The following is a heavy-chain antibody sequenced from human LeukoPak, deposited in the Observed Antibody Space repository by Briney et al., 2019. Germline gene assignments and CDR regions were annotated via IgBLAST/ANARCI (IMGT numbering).Heavy chain of an antibody. Sequence: GGSLRLSCAASGFTFSNYGMSWVRQAPGKGLEWVSGISGSGGSTYYADSVKDRFTISRDNSKNSLYLQMNSLRTEDTALYYCAKDGYNWNDRVYYYYYMDVWGKGTTVTVSS. J-gene: IGHJ6*03. D-gene: IGHD1-1*01. V-gene: IGHV3-23*01. CDR2: ISGSGGST. CDR3: AKDGYNWNDRVYYYYYMDV. CDR1: GFTFSNYG.